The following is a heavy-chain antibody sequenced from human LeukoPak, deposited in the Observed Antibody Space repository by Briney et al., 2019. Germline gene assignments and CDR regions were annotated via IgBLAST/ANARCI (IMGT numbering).Heavy chain of an antibody. CDR1: GFTFSSYG. V-gene: IGHV3-33*01. J-gene: IGHJ3*02. CDR3: ARAPYCYYDSSGYDDAFDI. CDR2: IWYDGSNK. D-gene: IGHD3-22*01. Sequence: GGSLRLSCAASGFTFSSYGMHWVRQAPGKGLEWVAVIWYDGSNKYYADSVKGRFTISRDNAKNSLYLQMNSLRAEDTAVYYCARAPYCYYDSSGYDDAFDIWGQGTMVTVSS.